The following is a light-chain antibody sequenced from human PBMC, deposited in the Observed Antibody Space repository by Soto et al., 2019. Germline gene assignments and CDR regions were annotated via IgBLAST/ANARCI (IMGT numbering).Light chain of an antibody. Sequence: DIQITHSPSSLDASVVDRVTLTFRASERITNYLNWYQQKPGRAPKLLIYSASSLQSGIPSRFSGSGSGTDFTDFTLTISSLQPEDFATYYCQKTYMTPINCGKGPRREIK. CDR2: SAS. J-gene: IGKJ5*01. CDR1: ERITNY. CDR3: QKTYMTPIN. V-gene: IGKV1-39*01.